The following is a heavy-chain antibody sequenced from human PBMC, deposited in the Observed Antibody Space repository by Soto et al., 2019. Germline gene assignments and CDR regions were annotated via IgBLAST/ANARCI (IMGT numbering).Heavy chain of an antibody. CDR1: GFTFSSYW. D-gene: IGHD6-13*01. J-gene: IGHJ4*02. CDR3: ARGSSSTWYYFDY. Sequence: EVQLVESGGGLVQPGGSLRLSCAASGFTFSSYWMSWVRQAPGKGLEWVANIKQDGSEKYYGDSVKGRFTISRDNAKNSLYLQMNSLRAEDTAVYYCARGSSSTWYYFDYWGQGTLVTVSS. V-gene: IGHV3-7*01. CDR2: IKQDGSEK.